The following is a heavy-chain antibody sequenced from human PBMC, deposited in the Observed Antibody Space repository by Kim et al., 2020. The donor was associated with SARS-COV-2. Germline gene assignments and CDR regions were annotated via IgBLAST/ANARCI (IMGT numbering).Heavy chain of an antibody. J-gene: IGHJ5*02. Sequence: SETLSLTCTVSGGSISSYYWSWIRQPPGKGLEWIGYIYYSGSTNYNPSLKSRVTISVDTSKNQFSLKLSSVTAADTAVYYCAATYKLVGDWFDPWGQGTLVTVSS. CDR3: AATYKLVGDWFDP. CDR2: IYYSGST. D-gene: IGHD6-13*01. CDR1: GGSISSYY. V-gene: IGHV4-59*13.